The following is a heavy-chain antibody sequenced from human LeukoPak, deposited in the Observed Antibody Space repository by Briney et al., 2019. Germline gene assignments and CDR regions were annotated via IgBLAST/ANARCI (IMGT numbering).Heavy chain of an antibody. CDR3: ARDLLRWGAFDI. CDR1: GFTFSSYG. D-gene: IGHD4-23*01. V-gene: IGHV3-23*01. Sequence: GGSLRLSCAASGFTFSSYGMSWVRQAPGKGLEWVSTISGSGGSTYYADSVKGRFTISRDNAKNSLYLQMNSLRAEDTALYYCARDLLRWGAFDIWGQGTMVTVSS. CDR2: ISGSGGST. J-gene: IGHJ3*02.